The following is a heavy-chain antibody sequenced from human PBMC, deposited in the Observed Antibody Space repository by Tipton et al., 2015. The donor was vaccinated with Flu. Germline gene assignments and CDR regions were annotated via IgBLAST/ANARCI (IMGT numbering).Heavy chain of an antibody. D-gene: IGHD2-2*01. V-gene: IGHV3-11*01. J-gene: IGHJ6*02. CDR3: ARDYVVVPATTADYFYGMDV. CDR1: GFTFNDYY. Sequence: SLRLSCVASGFTFNDYYMIWIRQVPGRGLEWVSHISRSGSMIDYVDSVKGRFTVSRDNAKNSVYLQMNDLRPEDTAMYYCARDYVVVPATTADYFYGMDVWDQGP. CDR2: ISRSGSMI.